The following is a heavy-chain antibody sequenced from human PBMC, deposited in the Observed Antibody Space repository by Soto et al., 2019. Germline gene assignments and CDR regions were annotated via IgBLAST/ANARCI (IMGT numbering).Heavy chain of an antibody. J-gene: IGHJ1*01. CDR2: INPSSGGT. D-gene: IGHD3-10*01. Sequence: ASVKVSCKASGYTFTSYYIHWVRQAPGQGLEWMGIINPSSGGTSYAQKFEGRVLVARDTSTSTVYMELSSLRSDDTAVYYCARDQRYYGSGYYYSDSWGQGTLVT. V-gene: IGHV1-46*01. CDR1: GYTFTSYY. CDR3: ARDQRYYGSGYYYSDS.